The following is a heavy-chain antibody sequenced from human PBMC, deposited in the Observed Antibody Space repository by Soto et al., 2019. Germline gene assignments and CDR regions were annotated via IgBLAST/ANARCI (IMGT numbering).Heavy chain of an antibody. J-gene: IGHJ5*02. Sequence: QVQLVESGGGLVKPGGSLRLSCAASGFTFSDYYMSWIRQAPGKGLEWVSYISSSSSYTNYADSVKGRFTISRDNAKNSLYLQMNSLRAEDTAVYYCARDGYRFGESNNWFDPRGQGTLVTVSS. CDR1: GFTFSDYY. CDR3: ARDGYRFGESNNWFDP. D-gene: IGHD3-10*01. CDR2: ISSSSSYT. V-gene: IGHV3-11*05.